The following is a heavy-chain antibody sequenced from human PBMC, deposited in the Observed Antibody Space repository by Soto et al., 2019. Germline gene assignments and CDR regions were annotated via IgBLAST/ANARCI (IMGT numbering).Heavy chain of an antibody. D-gene: IGHD6-13*01. CDR1: GFTFGDYA. Sequence: GGSLRLSCTASGFTFGDYAMSWFRQAPGKGLEWVGFIRSKAYGGTTEYAASLKGRFTISRDDSKSIAYLQMNSLKTEDTAVYYCAKSVGTAAGIIYFDYWGQGTLVTVSS. CDR3: AKSVGTAAGIIYFDY. J-gene: IGHJ4*02. CDR2: IRSKAYGGTT. V-gene: IGHV3-49*03.